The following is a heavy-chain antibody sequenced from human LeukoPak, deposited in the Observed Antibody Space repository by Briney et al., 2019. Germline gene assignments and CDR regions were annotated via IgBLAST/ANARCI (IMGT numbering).Heavy chain of an antibody. D-gene: IGHD3-22*01. CDR2: ISFSGDYI. CDR3: ASRMYYYDTSGYSSDAFDI. CDR1: GFTFSTHS. Sequence: GGSLRLSCAASGFTFSTHSMNWVRQAPGKGLEWVSSISFSGDYIYYADSLKGRITISRDNAKNSLYLQMNSLRAEDTAVYYCASRMYYYDTSGYSSDAFDIWGQGTMVTVSS. J-gene: IGHJ3*02. V-gene: IGHV3-21*01.